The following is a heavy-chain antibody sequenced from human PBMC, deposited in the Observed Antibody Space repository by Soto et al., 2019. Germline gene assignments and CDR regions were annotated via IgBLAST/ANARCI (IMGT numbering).Heavy chain of an antibody. V-gene: IGHV1-46*03. CDR2: ISPSGGST. J-gene: IGHJ4*02. D-gene: IGHD3-10*01. CDR3: AREESGRLALDY. CDR1: GYTFTSYY. Sequence: ASVKVSCKASGYTFTSYYMHWVRQAPGQGLEWMGIISPSGGSTSYAQKFQGRVTMTRDTSTSTVYMELSSLRSEDTAVYYCAREESGRLALDYWGQGTLVTVSS.